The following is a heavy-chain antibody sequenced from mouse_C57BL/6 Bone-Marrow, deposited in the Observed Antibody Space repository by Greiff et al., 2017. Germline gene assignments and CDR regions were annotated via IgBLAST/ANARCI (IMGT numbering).Heavy chain of an antibody. CDR1: GYTFTSYT. J-gene: IGHJ4*01. Sequence: QLQQSGAELARPGASVKMSCKASGYTFTSYTMHWVKQRPGQGLEWIGYINPSSGYTKYNQKFKDKATLTADKSSSTAYMQLSSLTSEDSAVYYCANYYGSSYYAMDYWGQGTSVTVSS. D-gene: IGHD1-1*01. CDR2: INPSSGYT. CDR3: ANYYGSSYYAMDY. V-gene: IGHV1-4*01.